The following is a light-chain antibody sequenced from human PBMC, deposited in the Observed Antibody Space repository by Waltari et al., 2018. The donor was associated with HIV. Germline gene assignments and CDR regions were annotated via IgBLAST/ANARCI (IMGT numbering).Light chain of an antibody. CDR3: QQYTNYPRT. V-gene: IGKV1-5*03. J-gene: IGKJ1*01. Sequence: DIQLTQSPSTLSASVGDRVTITCRASPNINTWLAWYHQKPGKVPKLLIYQASNLPSGVSARFSGSGSGTEFTLTINSLQPDDFGTYYCQQYTNYPRTFGQGTKVEI. CDR2: QAS. CDR1: PNINTW.